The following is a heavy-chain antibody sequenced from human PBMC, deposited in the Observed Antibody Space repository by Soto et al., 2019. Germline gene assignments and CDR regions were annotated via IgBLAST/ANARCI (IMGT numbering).Heavy chain of an antibody. CDR3: AREKNGVYYYGMDV. CDR1: GGTFSSYA. V-gene: IGHV1-69*12. Sequence: QVQLVQSGAEVKKPGSSVKVSCKASGGTFSSYAISWVRQAPGQGLEWMGGIIPIFGTANYAQKFQGRVTXXAXEXXSTAYMELSSLRSEDTAVYYCAREKNGVYYYGMDVWGQGTTVTVSS. D-gene: IGHD2-8*01. CDR2: IIPIFGTA. J-gene: IGHJ6*02.